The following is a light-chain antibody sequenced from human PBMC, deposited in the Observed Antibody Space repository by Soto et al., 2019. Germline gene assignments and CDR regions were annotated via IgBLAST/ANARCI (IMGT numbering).Light chain of an antibody. CDR2: DVS. CDR3: SSYTTTTTLV. J-gene: IGLJ2*01. Sequence: QSALTQPASVSGSPGQSITISCTGTSSDVGRYKYVSWYQHHPGKAPKLMIYDVSYRPSGVSNRFSGSKSGNTASLTISGLLAEDEADYYCSSYTTTTTLVFGGGTKLTVL. CDR1: SSDVGRYKY. V-gene: IGLV2-14*03.